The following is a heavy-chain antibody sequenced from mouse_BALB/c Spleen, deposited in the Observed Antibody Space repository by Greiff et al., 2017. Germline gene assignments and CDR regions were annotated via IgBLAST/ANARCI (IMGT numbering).Heavy chain of an antibody. D-gene: IGHD2-14*01. V-gene: IGHV1-67*01. J-gene: IGHJ2*01. CDR1: SYTFTDYA. CDR3: ARSGGYRYDFDY. Sequence: QVQLQQSGPELVRPGVSVKISCKGSSYTFTDYAMHWVKQSHAKSLEWIGVISTYYGNTNYNQKFKGKATMTVDKSTSTAYMELARLTSEDSAVYYCARSGGYRYDFDYWGQGTTLTVSS. CDR2: ISTYYGNT.